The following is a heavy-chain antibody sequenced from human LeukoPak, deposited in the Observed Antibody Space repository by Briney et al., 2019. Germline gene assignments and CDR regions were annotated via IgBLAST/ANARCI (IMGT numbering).Heavy chain of an antibody. CDR3: ARHEVEDAFDI. CDR2: IYHSGGT. D-gene: IGHD2-15*01. Sequence: PSETLSLTCAVSGYSISSGYYWGWIRQPPGKGLEWLWSIYHSGGTYYNPSLKGRVTISVVTSKSKFYLQLWSVTAADTAVYYCARHEVEDAFDIWGQGTMVTVSS. V-gene: IGHV4-38-2*01. J-gene: IGHJ3*02. CDR1: GYSISSGYY.